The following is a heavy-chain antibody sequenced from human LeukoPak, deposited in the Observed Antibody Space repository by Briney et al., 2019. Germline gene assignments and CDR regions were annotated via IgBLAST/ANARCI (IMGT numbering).Heavy chain of an antibody. CDR1: GGSFSGYY. CDR2: INHSGST. J-gene: IGHJ4*02. V-gene: IGHV4-34*01. D-gene: IGHD3-10*01. CDR3: ARGGMVRGTIDY. Sequence: SETLSLTCAVYGGSFSGYYWSWIRQPPGKGLEWIGEINHSGSTNYNPSLKSRVTISVDTSKNQFSLKLSSVTAADTAVYYCARGGMVRGTIDYWGQGTLDTVSS.